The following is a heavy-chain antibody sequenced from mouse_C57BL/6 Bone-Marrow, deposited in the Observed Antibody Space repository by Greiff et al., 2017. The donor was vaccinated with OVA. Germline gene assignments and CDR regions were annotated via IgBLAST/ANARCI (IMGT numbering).Heavy chain of an antibody. CDR2: IYPGSGST. V-gene: IGHV1-55*01. Sequence: VQLQQPGAELVKPGASVKMSCKASGYTFTSYWITWVKQRPGQGLEWIGDIYPGSGSTNYNEKFKSKATLTVDTSSSTAYMQLSSLTSEDSAVYYCARRGLRRRAWFAYWGQGTLVTVSA. CDR3: ARRGLRRRAWFAY. J-gene: IGHJ3*01. D-gene: IGHD2-4*01. CDR1: GYTFTSYW.